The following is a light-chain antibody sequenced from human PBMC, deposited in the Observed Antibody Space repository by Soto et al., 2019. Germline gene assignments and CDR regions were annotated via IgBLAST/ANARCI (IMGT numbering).Light chain of an antibody. Sequence: DFQLTQSPSFLSASVGDRVTITCRASQGIRSDLAWYQQKPGKAPNLLIYTASTLQSGVPSRFSGSGSGTEFTLTISSLQPEDFATYYCQQLNTYPLSFGQGTTLEIK. V-gene: IGKV1-9*01. J-gene: IGKJ2*01. CDR1: QGIRSD. CDR2: TAS. CDR3: QQLNTYPLS.